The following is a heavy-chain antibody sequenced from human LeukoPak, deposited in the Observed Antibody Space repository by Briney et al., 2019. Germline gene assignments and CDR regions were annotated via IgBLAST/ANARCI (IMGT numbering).Heavy chain of an antibody. Sequence: GRSLRLSCAASGLKFDDYAMHWVRQLPGKGLEWVSGISWNSVAIAYADSVKGRFTISRDNAKKSLNLQMNGLRTEDTALYYCAKDMGGSGSSAFDFWGQGTLVTVSS. CDR2: ISWNSVAI. J-gene: IGHJ4*02. D-gene: IGHD3-10*01. CDR1: GLKFDDYA. V-gene: IGHV3-9*01. CDR3: AKDMGGSGSSAFDF.